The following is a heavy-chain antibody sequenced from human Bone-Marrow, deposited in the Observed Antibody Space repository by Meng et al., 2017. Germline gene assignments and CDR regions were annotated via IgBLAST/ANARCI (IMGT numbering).Heavy chain of an antibody. CDR2: IYPDSGDT. J-gene: IGHJ4*02. CDR1: GYTFTANY. D-gene: IGHD3-10*01. Sequence: ASVKVSCKASGYTFTANYIHWVRQAPGRGLEWMGWIYPDSGDTNYAQEFQGRVTMTRDTSISTAYMELTRLLSDDTAVYYCASLTVGSGTYSTFWGQGTLVTVSS. V-gene: IGHV1-2*02. CDR3: ASLTVGSGTYSTF.